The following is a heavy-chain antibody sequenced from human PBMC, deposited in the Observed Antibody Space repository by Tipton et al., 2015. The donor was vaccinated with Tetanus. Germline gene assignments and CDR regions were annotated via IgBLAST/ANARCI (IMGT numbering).Heavy chain of an antibody. CDR2: IYNSGST. CDR3: ARDQARGARGWNYFDY. J-gene: IGHJ4*02. Sequence: GLVKPSQTLSLTCTVSGGSISSGGYYWSWIRQHPGKGLEWIGDIYNSGSTYYNPSLKSRVTILVDTAKNQFSLKLTSVTAADAAVYYCARDQARGARGWNYFDYWGQGGLVTVSS. CDR1: GGSISSGGYY. V-gene: IGHV4-31*03. D-gene: IGHD1-26*01.